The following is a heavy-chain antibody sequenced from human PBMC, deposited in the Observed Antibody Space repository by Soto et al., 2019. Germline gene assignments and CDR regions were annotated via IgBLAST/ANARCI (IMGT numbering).Heavy chain of an antibody. CDR2: ISGSGGST. CDR3: AKNPVGYYDSSALEY. D-gene: IGHD3-22*01. CDR1: VCTFSSYA. V-gene: IGHV3-23*01. Sequence: PGGSLRLSCASSVCTFSSYAMSCVRHSPGKGLEWVSAISGSGGSTYYADSVKGRFTISRDNSKNTLYLQMNSLRAEDTAVYYCAKNPVGYYDSSALEYWGQGTLVNVSS. J-gene: IGHJ4*02.